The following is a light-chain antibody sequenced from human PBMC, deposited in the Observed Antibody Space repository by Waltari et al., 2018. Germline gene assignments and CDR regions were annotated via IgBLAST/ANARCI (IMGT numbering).Light chain of an antibody. J-gene: IGKJ2*01. Sequence: VVMTQSPLSLSVTLGQAASISCNSSQSLVHSDGNTHLTWFHQRPGQSPRRLIYRFFNRDSGVPDRVSGSGSGTDFTLKVNKVEAEDVGVYYCMQGTHWPYTFGQGTKLDIK. V-gene: IGKV2-30*02. CDR3: MQGTHWPYT. CDR1: QSLVHSDGNTH. CDR2: RFF.